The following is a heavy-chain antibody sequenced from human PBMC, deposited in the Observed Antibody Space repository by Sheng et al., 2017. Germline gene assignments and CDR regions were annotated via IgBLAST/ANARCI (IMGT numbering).Heavy chain of an antibody. CDR3: ARDAEGGFENWFDP. D-gene: IGHD2-15*01. J-gene: IGHJ5*02. V-gene: IGHV4-61*02. CDR1: GGSISSGSYY. Sequence: QVQLQESGPGLVKPSQTLSLTCTVSGGSISSGSYYWSWIRQPAGKGLEWIGRIYTSGSTNYNPSLKSRVTISVDTSKNQFSLKLSSVTAADTAVYYCARDAEGGFENWFDPWGQGTLVTVSS. CDR2: IYTSGST.